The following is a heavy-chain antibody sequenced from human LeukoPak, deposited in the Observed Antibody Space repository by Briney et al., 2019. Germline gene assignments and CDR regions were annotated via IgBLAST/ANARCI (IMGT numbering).Heavy chain of an antibody. CDR1: GGSISSGDYY. J-gene: IGHJ3*02. D-gene: IGHD1-1*01. Sequence: TLSLTCTVSGGSISSGDYYWSWIRQPPGKGLEWIGYIYYSGSTYYNPSLKSRVTISVDTSKNQFSLKLSSVTAADTAVYYCARYNPENMLDAFDIWGQGTMVTVSS. CDR2: IYYSGST. V-gene: IGHV4-30-4*01. CDR3: ARYNPENMLDAFDI.